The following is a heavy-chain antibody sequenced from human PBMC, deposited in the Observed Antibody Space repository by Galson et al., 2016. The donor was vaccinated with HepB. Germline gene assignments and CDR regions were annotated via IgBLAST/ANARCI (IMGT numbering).Heavy chain of an antibody. Sequence: SLRLSCAASGFTFNAYAMSWVRLAPGKGLEWVSSISGNGGTTYYADSVKGRFTISRDNSMSTLYLQMHGLRAEDTALYYCATRLVLRGENWGQGTLITVSS. CDR1: GFTFNAYA. J-gene: IGHJ4*02. V-gene: IGHV3-23*01. D-gene: IGHD6-6*01. CDR3: ATRLVLRGEN. CDR2: ISGNGGTT.